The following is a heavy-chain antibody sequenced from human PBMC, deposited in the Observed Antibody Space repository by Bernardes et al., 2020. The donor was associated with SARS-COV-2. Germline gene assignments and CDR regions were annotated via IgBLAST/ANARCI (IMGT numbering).Heavy chain of an antibody. Sequence: AAVKVSCKASGYTFTGYYMHWVRQAPGQGLEWMGWINPNSGGTTYAQKFQGRVTMTRDTSISTAYMELSRLRSDDTAVYYCARSPTDIVVVTADAFDIWGQGTMVTVSS. D-gene: IGHD2-21*02. CDR2: INPNSGGT. V-gene: IGHV1-2*02. J-gene: IGHJ3*02. CDR1: GYTFTGYY. CDR3: ARSPTDIVVVTADAFDI.